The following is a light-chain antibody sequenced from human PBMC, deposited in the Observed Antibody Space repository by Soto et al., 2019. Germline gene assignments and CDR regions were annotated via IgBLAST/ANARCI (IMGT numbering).Light chain of an antibody. J-gene: IGKJ1*01. V-gene: IGKV3-20*01. CDR3: QQYGSSPLT. Sequence: EIVMTQSPATLSVSPGERDTPSCRASQSVKSSYLAWHQQRPGQAPRLLIYGASSRATGIPDRFSGSGSGTDFTLTISRLETEDCAVYYCQQYGSSPLTFGQGTKVDIK. CDR1: QSVKSSY. CDR2: GAS.